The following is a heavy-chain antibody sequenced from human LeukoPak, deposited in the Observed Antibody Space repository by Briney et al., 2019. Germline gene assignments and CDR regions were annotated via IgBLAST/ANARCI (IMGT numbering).Heavy chain of an antibody. Sequence: LSGGSLRLSCAASGFTFSNYALTWVRQAPGKGLEWVSAISSSGGNTFYADSVKGRFTISRDNSKNTLYLQMNSLRAEDTAVYYCAERPRWDYFDYWGQGTLVTVSS. CDR1: GFTFSNYA. CDR3: AERPRWDYFDY. J-gene: IGHJ4*02. CDR2: ISSSGGNT. V-gene: IGHV3-23*01. D-gene: IGHD5-24*01.